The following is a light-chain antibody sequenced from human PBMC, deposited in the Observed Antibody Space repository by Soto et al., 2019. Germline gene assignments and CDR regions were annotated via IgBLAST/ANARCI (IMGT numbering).Light chain of an antibody. Sequence: EIVLTQSPGTLSLSPGERATLSCRASQSVSSSYLAWYQQKPGQAPRLLIYGASSRSTGIPDSFSGSGSGTDFTLTISRLQSDDFAVYSCQQYDNSPWTFGQGTKVEI. J-gene: IGKJ1*01. V-gene: IGKV3-20*01. CDR2: GAS. CDR3: QQYDNSPWT. CDR1: QSVSSSY.